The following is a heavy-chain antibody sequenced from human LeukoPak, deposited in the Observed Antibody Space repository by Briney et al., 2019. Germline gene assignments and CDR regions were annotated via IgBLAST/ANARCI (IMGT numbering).Heavy chain of an antibody. J-gene: IGHJ4*02. CDR3: AKGYHSTVPLNFDY. Sequence: PGRSLRLSCAASGFTFSSYGMHWVRQAPGKGLEWVAVISYDGSNKYYADSVKGRFTISRDNSKNTLYLQMNSLRAEDTAVYYCAKGYHSTVPLNFDYWGQGTLVTVSS. CDR1: GFTFSSYG. CDR2: ISYDGSNK. V-gene: IGHV3-30*18. D-gene: IGHD4-17*01.